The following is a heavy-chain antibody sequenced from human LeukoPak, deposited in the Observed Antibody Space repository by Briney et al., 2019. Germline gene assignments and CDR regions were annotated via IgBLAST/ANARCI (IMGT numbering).Heavy chain of an antibody. Sequence: GGSLRLSCAASGVTFSSYGMHWVRQAPGKGLEWVAFIRYDGSNKYYADSVKGRFTISRDNSKNTLYLQMNSLRAEDTAVYYCAKDQGYPLPFDYWGQGTLVTVSS. CDR3: AKDQGYPLPFDY. V-gene: IGHV3-30*02. CDR1: GVTFSSYG. CDR2: IRYDGSNK. D-gene: IGHD2-2*01. J-gene: IGHJ4*02.